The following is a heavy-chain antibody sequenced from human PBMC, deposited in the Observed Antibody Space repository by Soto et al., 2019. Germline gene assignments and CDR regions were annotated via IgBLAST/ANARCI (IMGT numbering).Heavy chain of an antibody. D-gene: IGHD3-3*01. V-gene: IGHV2-5*02. J-gene: IGHJ4*02. CDR3: AHRVLRTVFGLATTTAIYFDF. CDR1: GFSLTTSGVG. CDR2: IYWDDDK. Sequence: QITLNESGPTVVRPTETLTLTCRFSGFSLTTSGVGVGWIRQSPGKAPEWLALIYWDDDKRYSASLKSRLTITKDTSKTQVVLTVSDLDPTDTATYYCAHRVLRTVFGLATTTAIYFDFWGQGTPVAVSS.